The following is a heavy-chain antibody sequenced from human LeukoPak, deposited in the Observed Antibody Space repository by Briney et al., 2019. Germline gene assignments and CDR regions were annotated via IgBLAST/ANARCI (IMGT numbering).Heavy chain of an antibody. V-gene: IGHV4-31*03. CDR2: IYYSGST. J-gene: IGHJ3*02. CDR3: AREGELGIKGAFDI. CDR1: GGSISSGGYY. D-gene: IGHD7-27*01. Sequence: KTSETLSLTCTVSGGSISSGGYYWSWIRQHPGKGLEWIGYIYYSGSTYYNPSLKSRVTISVDTSKNQFSLKLSSVTAADTAVYYCAREGELGIKGAFDIWGQGTMVTVSS.